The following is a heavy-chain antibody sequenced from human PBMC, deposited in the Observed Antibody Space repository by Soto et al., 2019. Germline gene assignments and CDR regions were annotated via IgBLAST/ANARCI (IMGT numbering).Heavy chain of an antibody. CDR2: IYYSGST. CDR3: ARASVEMAPSFDY. Sequence: SETLSLTCTVSGGSISSYYWSWIRQPPGKGLEWIGYIYYSGSTNYNPSLKSRVTISVDTSKNQFSLKLSSVTAADTALYYCARASVEMAPSFDYWGQGTLVTVSS. V-gene: IGHV4-59*01. CDR1: GGSISSYY. D-gene: IGHD2-15*01. J-gene: IGHJ4*02.